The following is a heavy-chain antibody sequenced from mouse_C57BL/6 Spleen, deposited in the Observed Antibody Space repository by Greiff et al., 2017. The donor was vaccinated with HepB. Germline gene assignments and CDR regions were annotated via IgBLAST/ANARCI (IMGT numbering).Heavy chain of an antibody. CDR1: GYTFTDYN. D-gene: IGHD1-1*01. V-gene: IGHV1-22*01. J-gene: IGHJ2*01. CDR2: INPNNGGT. Sequence: EVQLQQSGPELVKPGASVKMSCKASGYTFTDYNMHWVKQSHGKSLEWIGYINPNNGGTSYNQKFKGKATLTVNKPSSTAYLELRSLTSEDSAVYYCARFNYYGSSYSFASYVDYWGQGTTLTVSS. CDR3: ARFNYYGSSYSFASYVDY.